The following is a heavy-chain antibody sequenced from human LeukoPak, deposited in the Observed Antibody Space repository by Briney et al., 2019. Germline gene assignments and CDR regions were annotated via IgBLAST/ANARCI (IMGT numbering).Heavy chain of an antibody. CDR3: ARVLRGYSGYDATFDY. Sequence: ASETLSLTCTVSGGSISSSSYYWGWIRQPPGKGLEWIGSIYYSGSTYYNPSLKSRVTISVDTSKNQFSLKLSSVTAADTAVYYRARVLRGYSGYDATFDYWGQGTLVTVSS. D-gene: IGHD5-12*01. CDR2: IYYSGST. CDR1: GGSISSSSYY. V-gene: IGHV4-39*07. J-gene: IGHJ4*02.